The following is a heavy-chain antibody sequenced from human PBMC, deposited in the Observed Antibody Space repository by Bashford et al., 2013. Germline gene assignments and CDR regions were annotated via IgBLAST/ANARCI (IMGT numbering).Heavy chain of an antibody. Sequence: ETLSLTCTVSGGSISSYYWSWIRQPPRKGLEWIGYIYYSGSTYYNPSLKSRVTISVDTSKNQFSLKLSSVTAADTAVYYCASFGELLDSYGMDVWGQGTTVTVSS. V-gene: IGHV4-59*01. CDR2: IYYSGST. CDR3: ASFGELLDSYGMDV. J-gene: IGHJ6*02. D-gene: IGHD3-10*01. CDR1: GGSISSYY.